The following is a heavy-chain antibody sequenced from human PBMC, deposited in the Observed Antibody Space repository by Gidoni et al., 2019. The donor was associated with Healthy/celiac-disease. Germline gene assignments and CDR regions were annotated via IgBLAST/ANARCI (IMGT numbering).Heavy chain of an antibody. D-gene: IGHD4-17*01. CDR3: ARDDDYGGNLDY. J-gene: IGHJ4*02. V-gene: IGHV3-33*01. Sequence: QVQLVESGGGVVQPGGSLRLSCAASGFAFSSYGRHWVRQAPGKGLEWVAVIWYDGSNKYYADSVKGRFTISRDNSKNTLYLQMNSLRAEDTAVYYCARDDDYGGNLDYWGQGTLVTVSS. CDR1: GFAFSSYG. CDR2: IWYDGSNK.